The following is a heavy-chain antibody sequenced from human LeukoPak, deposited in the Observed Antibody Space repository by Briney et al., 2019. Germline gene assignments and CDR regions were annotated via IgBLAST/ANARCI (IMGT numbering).Heavy chain of an antibody. Sequence: PSETLSLTCTVSGGSISSSSYYWGWIRQPPGKGLEWIGSIYYSGSTYYNPSLKSRVTISVDTSKNQFSLKLSSVTAADTAVYYCARLLPWIQLWLSPGGFDIWGQGTMVTVSS. J-gene: IGHJ3*02. V-gene: IGHV4-39*01. CDR1: GGSISSSSYY. D-gene: IGHD5-18*01. CDR2: IYYSGST. CDR3: ARLLPWIQLWLSPGGFDI.